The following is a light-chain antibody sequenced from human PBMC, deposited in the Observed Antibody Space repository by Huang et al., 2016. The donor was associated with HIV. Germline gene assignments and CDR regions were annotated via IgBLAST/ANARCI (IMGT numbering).Light chain of an antibody. J-gene: IGKJ2*01. Sequence: DIQMTQSPSSLSASVGDRVTITCRASQRIDAYLTWYQCKPGRATKLLIFATSDLQSGVPSRFSVSRSGTTFTLSISNLQPQDFATYFCQQSYYFPRTFGQGTKVEMK. V-gene: IGKV1-39*01. CDR1: QRIDAY. CDR3: QQSYYFPRT. CDR2: ATS.